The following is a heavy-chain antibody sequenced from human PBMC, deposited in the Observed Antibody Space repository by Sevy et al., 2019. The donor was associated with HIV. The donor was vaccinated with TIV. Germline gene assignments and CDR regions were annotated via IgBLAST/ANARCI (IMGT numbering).Heavy chain of an antibody. CDR2: ISYDGSNK. D-gene: IGHD1-26*01. Sequence: GGSLRLSCAASGFTFSSYGMHWVRQAPGKGLEWVAVISYDGSNKYYADSVKGRFTISRDNSKNTLYLQMNSLRAEDTAVYYCAKDQGGKYYYRMDVWGQGTTVTVSS. CDR3: AKDQGGKYYYRMDV. J-gene: IGHJ6*02. V-gene: IGHV3-30*18. CDR1: GFTFSSYG.